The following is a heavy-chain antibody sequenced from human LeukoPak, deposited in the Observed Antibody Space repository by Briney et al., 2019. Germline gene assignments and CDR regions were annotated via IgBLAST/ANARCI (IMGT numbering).Heavy chain of an antibody. V-gene: IGHV1-18*01. CDR2: ISAYNGNT. CDR1: GYTFTSYG. Sequence: GASVTVSCKASGYTFTSYGISWVRQAPGQGLEWMGWISAYNGNTNYAQKLQGRVTMTTDTSTSTAYMELRSLRSDDTAVYYCATELADCGGDCYFGYWSQGTLVTVSS. J-gene: IGHJ4*02. CDR3: ATELADCGGDCYFGY. D-gene: IGHD2-21*02.